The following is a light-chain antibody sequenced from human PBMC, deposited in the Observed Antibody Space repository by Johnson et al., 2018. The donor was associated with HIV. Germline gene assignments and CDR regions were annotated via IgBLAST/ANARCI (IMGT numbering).Light chain of an antibody. Sequence: QSVLTQPPSVSAAPGQKVTISCSGSSSNIGNNYVSWYQHLPGTAPQLIIYDNNRRPSGIPDRFSGSKSGTSATLGITGLQTGDEADYYCGTWDSSLSAAFYVFGTGTKVTVL. CDR1: SSNIGNNY. V-gene: IGLV1-51*01. J-gene: IGLJ1*01. CDR3: GTWDSSLSAAFYV. CDR2: DNN.